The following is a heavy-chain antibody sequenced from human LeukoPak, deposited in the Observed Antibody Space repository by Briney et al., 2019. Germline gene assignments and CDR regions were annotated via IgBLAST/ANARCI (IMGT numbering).Heavy chain of an antibody. CDR3: ARERELYYYDSSGYYED. J-gene: IGHJ4*02. CDR2: IKQDGSEK. CDR1: GFTFSSYW. V-gene: IGHV3-7*01. D-gene: IGHD3-22*01. Sequence: GGSLRLSCAASGFTFSSYWMSWVRQAPGKGLEWVANIKQDGSEKYYVDSVKGRFTISRDNAKNSLYLQMNSLRAEDTAAYYCARERELYYYDSSGYYEDWGQGTLVTVSS.